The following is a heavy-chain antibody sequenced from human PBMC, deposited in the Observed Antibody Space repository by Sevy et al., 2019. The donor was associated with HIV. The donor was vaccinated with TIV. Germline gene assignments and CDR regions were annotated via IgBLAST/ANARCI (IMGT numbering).Heavy chain of an antibody. CDR1: GGSFSGYY. CDR2: INHSGST. D-gene: IGHD4-4*01. V-gene: IGHV4-34*01. J-gene: IGHJ6*02. CDR3: ARGPRRMTTAKRGYYYYGMDV. Sequence: SETLSLTCAVYGGSFSGYYWSWIRQPPGKGLEWIGEINHSGSTNYNPSLKSRVTISVDTSKNQFPLKLGSVTAADTAVYYCARGPRRMTTAKRGYYYYGMDVWGQGTTVTVSS.